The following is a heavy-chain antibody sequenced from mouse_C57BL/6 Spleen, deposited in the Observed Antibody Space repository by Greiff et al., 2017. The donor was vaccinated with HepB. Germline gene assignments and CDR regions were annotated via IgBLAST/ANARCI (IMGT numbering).Heavy chain of an antibody. J-gene: IGHJ4*01. D-gene: IGHD1-1*01. CDR3: ARLGTTVVAPYAMDY. V-gene: IGHV1-82*01. Sequence: VKLVESGPELVKPGASVKISCKASGYAFSSSWMNWVKQRPGKGLEWIGRIYPGDGDTNYNGKFKGKATLTADKSSSTAYMQLSGLTSEDSAVYFCARLGTTVVAPYAMDYWGQGTSVTVSS. CDR2: IYPGDGDT. CDR1: GYAFSSSW.